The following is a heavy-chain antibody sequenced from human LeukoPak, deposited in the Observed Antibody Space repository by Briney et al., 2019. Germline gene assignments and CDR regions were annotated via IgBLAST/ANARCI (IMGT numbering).Heavy chain of an antibody. D-gene: IGHD3-22*01. J-gene: IGHJ4*02. V-gene: IGHV3-9*01. CDR2: ISWNSGSI. CDR3: AKVHRPIAAAGIRATYYYGSSGYYYFDY. CDR1: GFTFDDYA. Sequence: GRSLRLSCAASGFTFDDYAMHWVRQAPGKGLEWVSGISWNSGSIGYADSVKGRFTISRDNAKNSQYLQMNSLRAEDTALYYCAKVHRPIAAAGIRATYYYGSSGYYYFDYWGQGTLVTVSS.